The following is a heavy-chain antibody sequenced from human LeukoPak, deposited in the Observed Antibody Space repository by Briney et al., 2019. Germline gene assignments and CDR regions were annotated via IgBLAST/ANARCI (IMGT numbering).Heavy chain of an antibody. J-gene: IGHJ4*02. CDR3: AKDGRFYYGSGSYYPDY. Sequence: GGSLRLSCVASGITFSSYGMHWVRRAPGEGLEWVAFIRYDGNGKYYADSVKGRFTISRDNSKNTLYLQMNSLRAEDTAVYYCAKDGRFYYGSGSYYPDYWGQGTLVTVSS. V-gene: IGHV3-30*02. CDR2: IRYDGNGK. D-gene: IGHD3-10*01. CDR1: GITFSSYG.